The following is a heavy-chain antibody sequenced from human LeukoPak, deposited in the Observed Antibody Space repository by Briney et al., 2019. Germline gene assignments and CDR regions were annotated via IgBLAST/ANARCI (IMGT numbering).Heavy chain of an antibody. V-gene: IGHV4-34*01. CDR3: ARVDILPGYSSDY. CDR2: INHSGST. CDR1: GASFSGYY. Sequence: PSQTLSHTCAVYGASFSGYYWSWIRQPPGKGLEWIGEINHSGSTNYNPSLKSRVTISVDTSKNQFSLKLSSVTAADTAVYYCARVDILPGYSSDYWGQGTLVTVSS. D-gene: IGHD3-9*01. J-gene: IGHJ4*02.